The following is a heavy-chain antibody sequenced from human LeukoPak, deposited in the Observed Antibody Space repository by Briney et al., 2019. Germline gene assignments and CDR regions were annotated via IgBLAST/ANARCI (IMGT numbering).Heavy chain of an antibody. D-gene: IGHD3-3*01. CDR3: AKSPVTPRIFGVAMYYFDY. J-gene: IGHJ4*02. Sequence: GGSLRLSCAASGFTFSSYAMHWVRQAPGKGLEWVSYISSSSNTKYYTDSVRGRFTISRDNSKDTLYLQIDSLSAEDTAIYYCAKSPVTPRIFGVAMYYFDYWGQGTLVTVSS. V-gene: IGHV3-48*01. CDR2: ISSSSNTK. CDR1: GFTFSSYA.